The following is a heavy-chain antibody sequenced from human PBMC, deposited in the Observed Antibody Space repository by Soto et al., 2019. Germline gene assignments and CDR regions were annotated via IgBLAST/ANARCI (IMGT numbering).Heavy chain of an antibody. J-gene: IGHJ6*02. D-gene: IGHD6-13*01. Sequence: GESLKSSCKGSGYSFTSYWISWVRQMPGKGLEWMGRIDPSDSYTNYSPSFQGHVTISADKSISTAYLQWSSLKASDTAMYYCASQAAAGLYYYYYYGMDVWGQGTTVPVSS. V-gene: IGHV5-10-1*01. CDR2: IDPSDSYT. CDR3: ASQAAAGLYYYYYYGMDV. CDR1: GYSFTSYW.